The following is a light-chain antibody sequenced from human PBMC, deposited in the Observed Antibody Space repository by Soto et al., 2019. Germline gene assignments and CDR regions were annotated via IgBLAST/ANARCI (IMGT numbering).Light chain of an antibody. CDR2: GAS. CDR1: QSITSSF. J-gene: IGKJ1*01. V-gene: IGKV3-20*01. Sequence: EIVLTQSPGILSLPPGERASPSCGASQSITSSFLAWYQQKPGQAPRLLIYGASSRATGIPDRFSGTGSETDFTLTISSLQSEDFAVYFCQQYHIWPSWTFGQGTKVDIK. CDR3: QQYHIWPSWT.